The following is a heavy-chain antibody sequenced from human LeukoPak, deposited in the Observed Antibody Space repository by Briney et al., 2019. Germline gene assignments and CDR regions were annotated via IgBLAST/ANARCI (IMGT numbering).Heavy chain of an antibody. D-gene: IGHD2-15*01. V-gene: IGHV3-21*01. J-gene: IGHJ6*02. CDR1: GFTFSSYS. CDR2: ISSSSRYI. Sequence: GGSLRLSCAASGFTFSSYSMNWVRQAPGKGLEWVSSISSSSRYIYYADSVKGRFTISRDNAKNSLYLQMNSLRAEDTAVYYCARSKDIFDYGMDVWGQGTTVTVSS. CDR3: ARSKDIFDYGMDV.